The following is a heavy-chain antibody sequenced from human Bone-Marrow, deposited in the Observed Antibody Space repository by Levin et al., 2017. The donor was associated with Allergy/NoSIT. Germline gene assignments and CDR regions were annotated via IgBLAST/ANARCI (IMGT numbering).Heavy chain of an antibody. Sequence: TGESLKISCKGSGYSFTSYWIGWVRQMPGKGLEWMGIIYPGDSDTRYSPSFQGQVTISADKSISTAYLQWSSLKASDTAMYYCARDPSRGYSYGYGMGWFDPWGQGTLVTVSS. J-gene: IGHJ5*02. D-gene: IGHD5-18*01. CDR2: IYPGDSDT. CDR3: ARDPSRGYSYGYGMGWFDP. CDR1: GYSFTSYW. V-gene: IGHV5-51*01.